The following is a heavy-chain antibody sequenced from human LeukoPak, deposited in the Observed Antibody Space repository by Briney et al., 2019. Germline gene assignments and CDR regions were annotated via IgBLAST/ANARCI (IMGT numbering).Heavy chain of an antibody. CDR3: ARDRSKNRWDYGEYARNDY. CDR1: GYTFTGYY. J-gene: IGHJ4*02. D-gene: IGHD4-17*01. CDR2: INPSGGST. Sequence: ASVKVSCKASGYTFTGYYMHWVRQAPGQGLEWMGIINPSGGSTSYAQKFQGRVTMTRDTSTSTVYMELSSLRSEDTAVYYCARDRSKNRWDYGEYARNDYWGQGTLVTVSS. V-gene: IGHV1-46*01.